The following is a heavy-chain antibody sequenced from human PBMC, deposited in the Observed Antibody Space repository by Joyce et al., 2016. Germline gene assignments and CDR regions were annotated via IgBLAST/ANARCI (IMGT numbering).Heavy chain of an antibody. D-gene: IGHD4-17*01. V-gene: IGHV3-48*01. CDR3: VRRVYGDYGGDFDY. Sequence: EVQLVESGGGVVQPGGSLRLSCAASGVIFSLYNMNWVRQAPGKGLEWISYISSTNSPIYYADSVKGRFTISRDNTNNPLYLQMNSLRAEDTAVYYCVRRVYGDYGGDFDYWGQGTLVTVSS. CDR2: ISSTNSPI. J-gene: IGHJ4*02. CDR1: GVIFSLYN.